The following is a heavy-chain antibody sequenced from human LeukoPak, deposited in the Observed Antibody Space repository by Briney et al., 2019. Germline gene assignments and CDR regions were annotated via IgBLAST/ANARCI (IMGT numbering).Heavy chain of an antibody. V-gene: IGHV4-39*01. CDR2: INYSGST. CDR3: ARSPIAAAGTRWFDP. D-gene: IGHD6-13*01. Sequence: PSETLSLTCPVSGGSISSSSYYWGWIRQPPGKGLEWIASINYSGSTYYYPSLKSRVPMYVDTSKNQFSLNLNSVTAADTAVYYCARSPIAAAGTRWFDPWGQGTLVTVSS. CDR1: GGSISSSSYY. J-gene: IGHJ5*02.